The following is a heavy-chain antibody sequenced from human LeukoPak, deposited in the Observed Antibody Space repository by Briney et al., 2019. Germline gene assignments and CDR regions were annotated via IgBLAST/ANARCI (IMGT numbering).Heavy chain of an antibody. CDR1: GFTFSSYS. V-gene: IGHV3-48*01. D-gene: IGHD3-10*01. CDR2: ISSNSSTI. J-gene: IGHJ4*02. Sequence: GGSLRLSCAASGFTFSSYSMHWVRQAPGKGLEWVSYISSNSSTIYYADSVKGRFTISRDNAKNSLYLQMNSLRAEDTAVYYCARDWGYYGSGSSFDYWGQGTLVTVSS. CDR3: ARDWGYYGSGSSFDY.